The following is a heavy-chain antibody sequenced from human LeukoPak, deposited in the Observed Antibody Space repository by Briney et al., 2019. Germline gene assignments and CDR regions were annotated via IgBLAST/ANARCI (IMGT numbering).Heavy chain of an antibody. CDR1: GGSISSSSYS. Sequence: SETLSLTCTVSGGSISSSSYSWGWIRQPPGKGLEWIGSTYYSWSTYYNPSLKSRVTISVDPSKNQLSLTLSSVTAADAAVYYCARHRTVTALHEAFDIWGQGTMVTASS. CDR2: TYYSWST. J-gene: IGHJ3*02. V-gene: IGHV4-39*01. D-gene: IGHD2-21*02. CDR3: ARHRTVTALHEAFDI.